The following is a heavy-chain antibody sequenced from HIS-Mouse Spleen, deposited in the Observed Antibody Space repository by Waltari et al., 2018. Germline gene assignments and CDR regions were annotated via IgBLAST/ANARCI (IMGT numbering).Heavy chain of an antibody. Sequence: QVQLQQWGAGLLKPSETLSLTCAVYGGSFSGYYWSWIRQPPGKGLERIGEINHSGSTNYNPYRKSRVTISVDTSKNQFSLKLSSVTAAVTAVYYCARVNSSFDYWGQGTLVTVSS. V-gene: IGHV4-34*01. J-gene: IGHJ4*02. CDR2: INHSGST. D-gene: IGHD6-13*01. CDR3: ARVNSSFDY. CDR1: GGSFSGYY.